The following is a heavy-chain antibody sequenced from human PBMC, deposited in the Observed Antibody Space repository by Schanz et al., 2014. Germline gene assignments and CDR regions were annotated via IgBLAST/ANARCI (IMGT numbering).Heavy chain of an antibody. CDR1: GFTFSSYA. D-gene: IGHD6-13*01. CDR2: ISTSGTYM. V-gene: IGHV3-21*01. Sequence: EVQLMESGGGLVKPGGSLRLSCAASGFTFSSYALHWVRQAPGRGLEWVSSISTSGTYMYIADSLKGRLTISRDDAKKSMYLQMNNLRAEDTAVYYCAKSQGSSFDSWGQGTLVTVSS. J-gene: IGHJ4*02. CDR3: AKSQGSSFDS.